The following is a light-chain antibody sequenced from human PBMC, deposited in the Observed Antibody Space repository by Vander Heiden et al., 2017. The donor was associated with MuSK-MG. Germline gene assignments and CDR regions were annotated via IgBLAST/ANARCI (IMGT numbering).Light chain of an antibody. CDR3: QQSKDLSST. V-gene: IGKV1-39*01. Sequence: DIQLTQSPSSLSASLGDRVTITCRASQTIATYLNWYQQRPGKAPSLLIFNASTLESGVPSRFSGSGSGTEFTLTISSLQPEDFATYFCQQSKDLSSTFGHGTTLEIK. CDR1: QTIATY. CDR2: NAS. J-gene: IGKJ2*01.